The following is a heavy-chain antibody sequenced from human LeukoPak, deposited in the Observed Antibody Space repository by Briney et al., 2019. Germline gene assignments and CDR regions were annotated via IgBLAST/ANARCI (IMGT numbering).Heavy chain of an antibody. J-gene: IGHJ4*02. CDR1: GFTVSSNY. Sequence: GGSLRLSCAASGFTVSSNYMSWVRQAPGKGLEWVSVIYSGGSTYYADSVKGRFTISRDNSKNTLYLQMNSLRAEDTAVYYCARTNSGVYYCDYWGQGTLVTVSS. D-gene: IGHD3-22*01. V-gene: IGHV3-66*01. CDR2: IYSGGST. CDR3: ARTNSGVYYCDY.